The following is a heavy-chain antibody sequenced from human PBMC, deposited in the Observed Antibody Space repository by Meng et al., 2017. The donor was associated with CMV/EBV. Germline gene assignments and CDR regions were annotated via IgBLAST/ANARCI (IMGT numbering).Heavy chain of an antibody. CDR1: GFTFSNYA. D-gene: IGHD4-23*01. CDR2: ISGNGGST. V-gene: IGHV3-23*01. J-gene: IGHJ4*02. Sequence: GGSLRLSCAASGFTFSNYAMSWVRQAPGKGLEWVSTISGNGGSTYYADSVKGRFTISRDISKNTLYLQMNSLRAEDTAVYYCAKVSPLINSYYFDYWGQGTLVTVSS. CDR3: AKVSPLINSYYFDY.